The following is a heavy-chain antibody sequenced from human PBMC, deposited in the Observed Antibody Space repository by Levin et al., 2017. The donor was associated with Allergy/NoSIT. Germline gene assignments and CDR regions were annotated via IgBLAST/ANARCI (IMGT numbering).Heavy chain of an antibody. D-gene: IGHD2-15*01. V-gene: IGHV2-5*02. CDR2: IYWGDDI. J-gene: IGHJ3*01. CDR1: SLTTSGLG. Sequence: SLTTSGLGVGWIRQPPGKALEWLAVIYWGDDIRYSPSLKNRLTITKDTSKNQVVLEMANMDPVDTATYFCAQYEDGRGGRWHSGAFGVWGQGTVVTVSS. CDR3: AQYEDGRGGRWHSGAFGV.